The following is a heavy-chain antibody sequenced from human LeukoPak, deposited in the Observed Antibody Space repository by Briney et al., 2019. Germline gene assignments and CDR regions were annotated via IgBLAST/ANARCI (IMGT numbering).Heavy chain of an antibody. CDR3: ARDCSRTSCYLPDV. CDR1: GGSISGYT. D-gene: IGHD2-2*01. Sequence: SETLSLTRTVSGGSISGYTWSWIRQPPGKGLEWVGYMHSTGSADYSPSLKGRVTISVDTSNNQFFLRLNSVTAADTAIYFCARDCSRTSCYLPDVWGTGTTVTVS. CDR2: MHSTGSA. V-gene: IGHV4-59*01. J-gene: IGHJ6*03.